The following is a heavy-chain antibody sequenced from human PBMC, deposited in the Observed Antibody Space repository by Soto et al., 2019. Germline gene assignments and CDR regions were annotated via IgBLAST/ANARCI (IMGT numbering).Heavy chain of an antibody. V-gene: IGHV1-69*13. D-gene: IGHD4-17*01. CDR3: ARSTTVTTPQYYYYYGMDV. J-gene: IGHJ6*02. Sequence: EPSVNVSRKASGGTFSSYAISWVRQAPGQRLEWMGGIIPIFGTANYAQKFQGRVTITADESTSTAYMELSSLRSEDTAVYYCARSTTVTTPQYYYYYGMDVWGQGTTVTVSS. CDR2: IIPIFGTA. CDR1: GGTFSSYA.